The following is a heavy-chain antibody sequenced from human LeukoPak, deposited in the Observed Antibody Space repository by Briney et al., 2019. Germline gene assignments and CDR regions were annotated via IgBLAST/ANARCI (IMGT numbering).Heavy chain of an antibody. CDR2: ISASGANT. J-gene: IGHJ4*02. Sequence: QPGGSLRLSCAASGFIFSNYAMGWVRQAPGKGLEWASAISASGANTYYADSVKGRFTISRDNSKNSLYLKMNSLRADDTAVYYCAKGRALEVVAALNYWGQGTVVTVSS. CDR1: GFIFSNYA. CDR3: AKGRALEVVAALNY. D-gene: IGHD2-15*01. V-gene: IGHV3-23*01.